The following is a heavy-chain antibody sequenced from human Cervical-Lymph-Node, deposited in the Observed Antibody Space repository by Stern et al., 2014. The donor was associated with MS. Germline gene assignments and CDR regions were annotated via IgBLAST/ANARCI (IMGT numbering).Heavy chain of an antibody. CDR3: AREMTDGGNSGGYYYYGMDV. J-gene: IGHJ6*02. CDR2: IIPIFGTA. CDR1: GGTFSSYA. D-gene: IGHD4-23*01. Sequence: QVQLVQSGAEVKKPGSSVKVSCKASGGTFSSYAISWVRQAPGQGLEWMGGIIPIFGTANYAQKFQGRVTITADESTSTAYMELSSLRSEDTAVYYCAREMTDGGNSGGYYYYGMDVWGQGTTVTVSS. V-gene: IGHV1-69*01.